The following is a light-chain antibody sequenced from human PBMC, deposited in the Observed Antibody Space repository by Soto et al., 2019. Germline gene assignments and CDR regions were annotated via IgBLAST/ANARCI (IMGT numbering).Light chain of an antibody. CDR1: QSISSTQ. CDR2: GAS. CDR3: QHYNSYSEA. V-gene: IGKV3-20*01. J-gene: IGKJ1*01. Sequence: EIVLTQSPDPLSFSPGERATLSCRSSQSISSTQLVWYQQKPGQAPRLLIYGASIRATGVPATFSGSGSGTEFTLTISSLQPDDVATYYCQHYNSYSEALGQGTKVDIK.